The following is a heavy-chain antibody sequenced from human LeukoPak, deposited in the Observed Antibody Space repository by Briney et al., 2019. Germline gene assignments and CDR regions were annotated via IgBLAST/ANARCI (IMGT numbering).Heavy chain of an antibody. CDR1: GFTFSSYA. CDR2: ISYDGSNK. CDR3: ARGVQDRDSSGYLPGSEYFQH. D-gene: IGHD3-22*01. V-gene: IGHV3-30-3*01. J-gene: IGHJ1*01. Sequence: GGSLRLSCAASGFTFSSYAMHWVRQAPGKGLEWVAVISYDGSNKYYADSVKGRFTTSRDNSKNTLYLQMKSLRAEDTAVYYCARGVQDRDSSGYLPGSEYFQHWGQGTLVTVSS.